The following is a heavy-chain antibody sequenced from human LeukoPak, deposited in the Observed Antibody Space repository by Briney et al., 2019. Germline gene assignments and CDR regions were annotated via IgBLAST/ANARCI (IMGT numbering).Heavy chain of an antibody. J-gene: IGHJ5*02. Sequence: PGRSLRLSCAASGFTFSSYAMHWVRQAPGKRLEWVAVISYDGSNKYYADSVRGRFTISRDNSKNTLYLQMNSLRAEDTAVYYCARDQGDGDYDLADWFDPWGQGTLVTVSS. CDR3: ARDQGDGDYDLADWFDP. D-gene: IGHD4-17*01. V-gene: IGHV3-30-3*01. CDR1: GFTFSSYA. CDR2: ISYDGSNK.